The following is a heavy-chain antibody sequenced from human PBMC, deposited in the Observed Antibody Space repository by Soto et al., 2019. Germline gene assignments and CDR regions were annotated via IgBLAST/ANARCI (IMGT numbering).Heavy chain of an antibody. Sequence: EVQLVESGGGLVQPGGSLRLSCAASGFTFSSYSMNWVRQAPGKGLEWVSYISSSSSTIYYADSVKGRFTISRDNAKNSLYLQMNSLRAEDTAVYYCARDGGVVVVAASDYWGQGTLVTDSS. V-gene: IGHV3-48*01. CDR3: ARDGGVVVVAASDY. CDR2: ISSSSSTI. J-gene: IGHJ4*02. CDR1: GFTFSSYS. D-gene: IGHD2-15*01.